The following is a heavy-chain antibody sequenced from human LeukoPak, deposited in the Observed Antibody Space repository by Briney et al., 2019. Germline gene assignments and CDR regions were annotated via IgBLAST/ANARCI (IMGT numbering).Heavy chain of an antibody. CDR1: GYTFSSYG. V-gene: IGHV1-18*04. CDR3: ARDTPYSSGYYSSDY. Sequence: GASVKVSCKASGYTFSSYGISWVRQAPGQGLEWLGWISAYNGNTNYAQKLQGRVTMTTDTSTNTAYMGMRSLRSDDTAVYYCARDTPYSSGYYSSDYWGQGTLVTVSS. D-gene: IGHD3-22*01. J-gene: IGHJ4*02. CDR2: ISAYNGNT.